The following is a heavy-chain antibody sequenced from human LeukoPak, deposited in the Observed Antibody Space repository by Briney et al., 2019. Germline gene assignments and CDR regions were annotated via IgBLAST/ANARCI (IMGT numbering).Heavy chain of an antibody. J-gene: IGHJ4*02. V-gene: IGHV3-11*01. CDR3: AREVRLLSY. CDR2: ISNSGSTI. CDR1: GFIFSDYY. Sequence: PGGSLRPSCAASGFIFSDYYMSWIRQAPGKGLEWISYISNSGSTIYYADSVKGRFTLSRDNAKNSLYLQMNSLRAEDTAVYYCAREVRLLSYWGQGTLVTVSS. D-gene: IGHD2/OR15-2a*01.